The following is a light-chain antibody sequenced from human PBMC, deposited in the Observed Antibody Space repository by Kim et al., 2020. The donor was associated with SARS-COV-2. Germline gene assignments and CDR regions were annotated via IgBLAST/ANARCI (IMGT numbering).Light chain of an antibody. J-gene: IGKJ1*01. CDR1: QSISTN. CDR3: QQYNNWLTWT. Sequence: EIVMSQSPAILSVSPGERATLSCRASQSISTNLAWYQQKPGQAPRLLIYGASTRATGIPARFSGSGSGTEFTLTISSLQYDDFAIYHCQQYNNWLTWTFGQGTKVDIK. V-gene: IGKV3-15*01. CDR2: GAS.